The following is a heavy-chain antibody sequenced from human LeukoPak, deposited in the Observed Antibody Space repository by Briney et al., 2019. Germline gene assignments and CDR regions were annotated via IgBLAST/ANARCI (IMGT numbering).Heavy chain of an antibody. Sequence: SVKVSCKASGYSFSSNYIHWVRQGPGQGLEWLGVINPSDGTTVYAQNFQGRVTMTRDTSTTTLFMKLSSLRAEDTAVYYCARSETAMVSPYGMDVWGQGTTVTVSS. J-gene: IGHJ6*02. CDR1: GYSFSSNY. CDR2: INPSDGTT. V-gene: IGHV1-46*01. CDR3: ARSETAMVSPYGMDV. D-gene: IGHD5-18*01.